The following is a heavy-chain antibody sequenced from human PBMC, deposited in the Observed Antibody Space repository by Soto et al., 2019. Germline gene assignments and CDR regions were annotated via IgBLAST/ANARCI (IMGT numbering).Heavy chain of an antibody. D-gene: IGHD6-6*01. CDR1: GGTFSSYA. J-gene: IGHJ6*02. CDR2: IIPIFGTA. V-gene: IGHV1-69*01. Sequence: QVQLVQSGAEVKKPGSSVKVSCKASGGTFSSYAISWVRQAPGQGLEWMGGIIPIFGTANYAQKFQGRVTITADESTSTAYMELRSLRSEDTAVYYCARVGGIAARLDYYYGMDVWGQGTTVTVSS. CDR3: ARVGGIAARLDYYYGMDV.